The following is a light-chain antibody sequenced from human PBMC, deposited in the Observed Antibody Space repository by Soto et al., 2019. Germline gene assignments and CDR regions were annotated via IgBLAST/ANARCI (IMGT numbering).Light chain of an antibody. Sequence: AIQLTQSPSSLSASVGDSVAITCRASQGISNALAWYQQRPGRPPKLLIYDASTLERGVPSRFSGSESPTDFPLTIRSLQTEDSATHYGQQGSGPHPLTYDGGTRVEI. V-gene: IGKV1-13*02. CDR1: QGISNA. CDR2: DAS. CDR3: QQGSGPHPLT. J-gene: IGKJ4*01.